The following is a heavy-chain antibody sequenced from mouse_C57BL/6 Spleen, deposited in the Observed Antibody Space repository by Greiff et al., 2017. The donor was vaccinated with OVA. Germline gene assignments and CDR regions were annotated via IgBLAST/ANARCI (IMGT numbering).Heavy chain of an antibody. CDR3: ARSPGKGFAY. Sequence: QVQLQQPGAELVMPGASVKLSCKASGYTFTSYWMHWVKQRPGQGLEWIGEIDPSDSYTNYNQKFKGKSTLTVDKSSSTAYMQLSSLTSEDSAVYYCARSPGKGFAYWGKGTLVTVAA. CDR2: IDPSDSYT. V-gene: IGHV1-69*01. J-gene: IGHJ3*01. CDR1: GYTFTSYW.